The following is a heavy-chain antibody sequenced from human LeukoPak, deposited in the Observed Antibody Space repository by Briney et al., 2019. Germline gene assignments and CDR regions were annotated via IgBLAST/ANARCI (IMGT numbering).Heavy chain of an antibody. CDR1: GYTFTNYG. Sequence: ASVTVSCKASGYTFTNYGISWVRQAPGQGLEWMMWVNVYNGKREYAQKFQGRVTLTTDTSTTTAYMELRSLRFDDTAVYYCARTGPDYYGSGSYPLHYYGMDFWGQGTTVTVAS. J-gene: IGHJ6*02. CDR3: ARTGPDYYGSGSYPLHYYGMDF. CDR2: VNVYNGKR. D-gene: IGHD3-10*01. V-gene: IGHV1-18*04.